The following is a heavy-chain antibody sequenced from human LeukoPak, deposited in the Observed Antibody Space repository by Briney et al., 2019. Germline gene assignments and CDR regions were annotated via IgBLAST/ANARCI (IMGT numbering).Heavy chain of an antibody. CDR1: ASTFSSNW. D-gene: IGHD3-22*01. V-gene: IGHV3-23*01. J-gene: IGHJ3*02. Sequence: GGSLRLSCAASASTFSSNWMHWVRQAPGKGLEWVSGISGSSGSTYYADSVKGRFTISRDNSKNTLYLQMSSLRAEDTAVYYCVKARYYYDSSGYFDAFDIWGQGTMVTVSS. CDR2: ISGSSGST. CDR3: VKARYYYDSSGYFDAFDI.